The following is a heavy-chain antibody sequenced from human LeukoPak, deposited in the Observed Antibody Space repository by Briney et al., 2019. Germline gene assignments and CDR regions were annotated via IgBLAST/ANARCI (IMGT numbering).Heavy chain of an antibody. J-gene: IGHJ4*02. CDR2: INWNGGST. CDR1: EFTFDDYG. D-gene: IGHD6-13*01. V-gene: IGHV3-20*01. Sequence: GGSLRLSCAASEFTFDDYGMSWLRQAPGKGLEWVSGINWNGGSTGYADSVKVRFTISRDNAKNSLYLQMNSLRAEDTALYHCARDKGAIAGDWGQGTLVTVSS. CDR3: ARDKGAIAGD.